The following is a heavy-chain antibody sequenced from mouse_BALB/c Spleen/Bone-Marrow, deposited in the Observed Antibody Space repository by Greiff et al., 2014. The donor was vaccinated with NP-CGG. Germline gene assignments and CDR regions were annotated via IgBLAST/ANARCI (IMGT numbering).Heavy chain of an antibody. CDR2: IRLKSDNYAT. CDR3: TVTDADELAY. Sequence: EVKLVESGAGLVQPGGSMKLSCEASGFTFSSYWMSWVRQSPGKGLEWVAEIRLKSDNYATHYAESVKGKFTIARDESKRRLYLQMSSLTDEDAGIYYCTVTDADELAYWGQGTLVTVSA. D-gene: IGHD4-1*01. V-gene: IGHV6-3*01. J-gene: IGHJ3*01. CDR1: GFTFSSYW.